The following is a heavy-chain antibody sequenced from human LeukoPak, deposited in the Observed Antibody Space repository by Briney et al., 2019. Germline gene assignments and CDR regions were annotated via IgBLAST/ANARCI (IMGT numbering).Heavy chain of an antibody. CDR1: GGSISSSSYY. CDR2: IYYSGST. CDR3: AREGYSYRWYYYYYMDV. Sequence: SETLSLTCTVSGGSISSSSYYWGWIRQPPGKGLEWIGSIYYSGSTYYNPSLKSRVTISVDTSKNRFSLKLSSVTAADTAVYYCAREGYSYRWYYYYYMDVWGKGTTVTVSS. J-gene: IGHJ6*03. D-gene: IGHD5-18*01. V-gene: IGHV4-39*02.